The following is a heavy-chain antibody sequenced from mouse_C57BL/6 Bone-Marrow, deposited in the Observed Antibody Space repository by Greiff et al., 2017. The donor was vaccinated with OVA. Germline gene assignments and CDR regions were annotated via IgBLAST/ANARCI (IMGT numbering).Heavy chain of an antibody. J-gene: IGHJ2*01. CDR1: GFTFSDYG. CDR3: ASLYGSSLYYFDY. CDR2: ISSGSSTI. Sequence: EVQLVESGGGLVKPGGSLKLSCAASGFTFSDYGMHWVRQAPEKGLEWVAYISSGSSTIYYADTVKGRFTISRDNAKKTLFLQMTSLRSEDTAMYYCASLYGSSLYYFDYWGQGTTLTVSS. D-gene: IGHD1-1*01. V-gene: IGHV5-17*01.